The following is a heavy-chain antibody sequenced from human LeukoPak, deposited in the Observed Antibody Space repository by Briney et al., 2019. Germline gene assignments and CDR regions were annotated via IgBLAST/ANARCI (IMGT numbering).Heavy chain of an antibody. CDR1: GGTISSYY. CDR3: ARWYSSGTAFDY. D-gene: IGHD6-19*01. J-gene: IGHJ4*02. V-gene: IGHV4-59*08. Sequence: PSETLSLTCTVSGGTISSYYWNWIRQPPGKGLEWIGYIHDSGSTKYNPSLKSRVTISVDTSKNQFSLKLSSVTAADTAVYYCARWYSSGTAFDYWGQGTLVTVPS. CDR2: IHDSGST.